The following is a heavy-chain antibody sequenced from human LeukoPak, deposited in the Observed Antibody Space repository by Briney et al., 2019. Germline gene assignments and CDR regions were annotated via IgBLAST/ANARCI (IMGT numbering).Heavy chain of an antibody. D-gene: IGHD2-15*01. CDR1: GFTFNSYG. CDR3: ARGQDIVVVVAATPSWFDP. V-gene: IGHV3-30*02. CDR2: IRYDGSNK. Sequence: QAGGSLTLSCAASGFTFNSYGMHWVRQAPGKGLDWVAFIRYDGSNKYYADSVKGRFTISRDNSKNTLYLQMNSLRAEDTAVYYCARGQDIVVVVAATPSWFDPWGQGTLVTVSS. J-gene: IGHJ5*02.